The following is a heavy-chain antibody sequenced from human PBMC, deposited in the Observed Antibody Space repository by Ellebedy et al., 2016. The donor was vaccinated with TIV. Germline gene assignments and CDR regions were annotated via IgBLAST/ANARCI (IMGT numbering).Heavy chain of an antibody. J-gene: IGHJ4*02. Sequence: GGSLRLSCAASGFTFSTHAMGWVRQAPGKGLEWVSAISASGGETYYVDFGKGRFTISRDNSKNPLDLQMNSLRAEETAVYYCATEYDPSGYKGHWGQGTLVTVSS. CDR3: ATEYDPSGYKGH. D-gene: IGHD3-22*01. V-gene: IGHV3-23*01. CDR1: GFTFSTHA. CDR2: ISASGGET.